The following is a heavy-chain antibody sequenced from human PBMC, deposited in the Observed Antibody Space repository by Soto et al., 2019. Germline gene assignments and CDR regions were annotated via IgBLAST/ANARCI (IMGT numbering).Heavy chain of an antibody. D-gene: IGHD7-27*01. V-gene: IGHV4-59*11. Sequence: QVQLPESRPGLVKPSETLSLTCSVSGGAISNHYWSWMRQPPGKGLVLIGYIYYNGNTNYNPSLMSLVTMSVDTTRNQISLHFTPVTAADTAVYYCTRANWYSEHWGQGTLVTAYS. CDR3: TRANWYSEH. CDR2: IYYNGNT. J-gene: IGHJ4*02. CDR1: GGAISNHY.